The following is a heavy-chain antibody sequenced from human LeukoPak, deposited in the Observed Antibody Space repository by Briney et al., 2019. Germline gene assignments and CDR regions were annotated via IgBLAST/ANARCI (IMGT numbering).Heavy chain of an antibody. J-gene: IGHJ5*02. V-gene: IGHV1-2*02. CDR3: ARGRSIAVAGNWFDP. CDR1: GYTFTGYY. D-gene: IGHD6-19*01. Sequence: ASVKVSCKPSGYTFTGYYMHWVRQAPGQGLEWMGWVNPNSGGTNYAQKFQGRVTMTRDTSISTAYMELSRLRSDDTAAYYCARGRSIAVAGNWFDPWGQGTLVTVSS. CDR2: VNPNSGGT.